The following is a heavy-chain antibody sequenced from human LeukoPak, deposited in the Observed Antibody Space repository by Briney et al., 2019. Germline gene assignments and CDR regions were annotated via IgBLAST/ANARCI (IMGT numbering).Heavy chain of an antibody. J-gene: IGHJ3*01. D-gene: IGHD3-10*01. V-gene: IGHV1-2*02. CDR1: GYTFTGYY. CDR2: INPNSGGT. Sequence: ASVKVSCKASGYTFTGYYKHWVRQAPGQGLEWMGWINPNSGGTNYAQKFQGRVTMTRDTSISTDYMELSRLRSDDTAMYYCARGSAFGYAFDVWGQGTMVTVSS. CDR3: ARGSAFGYAFDV.